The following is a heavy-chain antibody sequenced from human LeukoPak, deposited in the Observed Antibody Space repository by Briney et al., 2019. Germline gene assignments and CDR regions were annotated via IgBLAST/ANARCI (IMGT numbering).Heavy chain of an antibody. CDR3: ARDKRGYYYYGMDV. CDR2: IYSGGST. CDR1: GFTVSSNY. J-gene: IGHJ6*02. Sequence: GGSLRLSCAASGFTVSSNYMSWVRQAPGKGLEWVSVIYSGGSTYYADSVKGRFTISRDNYKNTLYLQMNSLRAEDTAVYYCARDKRGYYYYGMDVWGQGTTVTVSS. V-gene: IGHV3-66*01.